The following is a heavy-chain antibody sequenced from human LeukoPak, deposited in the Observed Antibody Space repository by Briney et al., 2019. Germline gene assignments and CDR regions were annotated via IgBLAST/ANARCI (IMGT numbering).Heavy chain of an antibody. CDR2: MSHTGGT. J-gene: IGHJ5*02. D-gene: IGHD2-15*01. Sequence: SETLSLTCAVSGGSVSSYYWSWLRQPPGRGLEWIASMSHTGGTNYNPSLKSRVSISLDTSKNQFSLKVNSVNAADTAVYYCARRIVEQTPATPDNWFDPWGQGTLVTVSS. CDR3: ARRIVEQTPATPDNWFDP. V-gene: IGHV4-59*02. CDR1: GGSVSSYY.